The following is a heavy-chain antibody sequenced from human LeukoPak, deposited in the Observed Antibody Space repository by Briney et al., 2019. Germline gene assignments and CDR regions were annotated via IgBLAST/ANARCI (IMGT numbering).Heavy chain of an antibody. D-gene: IGHD5-18*01. Sequence: SETLSPTCTVSGGSISNYYWSWIRQAPGKGLEWIGYTYYSGSTNYNPSLKSRVTISVDTSKNQFSLKLSSVTAADTAVFYCARLSGGYSLFNGLDVWGKGTTVTVSS. V-gene: IGHV4-59*01. CDR3: ARLSGGYSLFNGLDV. CDR1: GGSISNYY. CDR2: TYYSGST. J-gene: IGHJ6*04.